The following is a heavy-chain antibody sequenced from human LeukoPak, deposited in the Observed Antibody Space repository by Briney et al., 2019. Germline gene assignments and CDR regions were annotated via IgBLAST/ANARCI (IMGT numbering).Heavy chain of an antibody. CDR2: INPNSGGT. D-gene: IGHD5-24*01. CDR1: GYTFTGYY. J-gene: IGHJ4*02. V-gene: IGHV1-2*02. Sequence: ASVKVSCKASGYTFTGYYMHWVRQAPGQGLEWMGWINPNSGGTNYAQKFQGRVTMTRDTSISTAYMELSRLRSDDTAVYYCARDLGEMATIKSSSFDYWGQGTLVTVSS. CDR3: ARDLGEMATIKSSSFDY.